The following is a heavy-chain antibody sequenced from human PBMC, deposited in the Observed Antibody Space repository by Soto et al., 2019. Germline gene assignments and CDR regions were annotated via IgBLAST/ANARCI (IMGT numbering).Heavy chain of an antibody. CDR1: GDSISSYF. J-gene: IGHJ5*02. CDR2: VYSTEIT. CDR3: ARGSEAWFDP. V-gene: IGHV4-59*01. Sequence: SETLSLTCTVSGDSISSYFWSWIRQPPGKGLEWIGYVYSTEITNYNPSLKSRVAMSIDTSKNQFSLKVRSVTAADTAVYYCARGSEAWFDPWGQGTLVTVSS.